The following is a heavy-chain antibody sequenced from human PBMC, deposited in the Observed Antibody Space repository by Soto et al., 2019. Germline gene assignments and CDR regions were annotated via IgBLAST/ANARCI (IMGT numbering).Heavy chain of an antibody. D-gene: IGHD3-3*01. J-gene: IGHJ3*02. V-gene: IGHV1-18*04. CDR2: ISAYNGNT. CDR1: GYTFTSYG. Sequence: ASVKVSCKASGYTFTSYGISWVRQAPGQGLEWMGWISAYNGNTNYAQKLQGRVTMTTDTSTSTAYMELRSLRSDDTAVYYCARDRSLGSGVVIDDAFDIWGQGTMVTV. CDR3: ARDRSLGSGVVIDDAFDI.